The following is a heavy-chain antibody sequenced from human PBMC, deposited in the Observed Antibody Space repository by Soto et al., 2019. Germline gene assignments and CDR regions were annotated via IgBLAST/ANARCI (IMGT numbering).Heavy chain of an antibody. CDR2: ISTSSSTI. V-gene: IGHV3-48*01. Sequence: GGSLRLSCASSGFPFSSYSMNWVRQAPGKGLEWVSYISTSSSTIYYADSVKGRFTISRDNAKNSLYLQMNSLRSVTAADTAVYSCARQSLRRPFGRLILVALDSWGLGSLVTVSS. D-gene: IGHD3-16*02. J-gene: IGHJ5*02. CDR3: ARQSLRRPFGRLILVALDS. CDR1: GFPFSSYS.